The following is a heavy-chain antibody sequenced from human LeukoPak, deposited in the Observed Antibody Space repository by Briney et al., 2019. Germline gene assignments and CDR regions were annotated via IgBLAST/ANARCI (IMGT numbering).Heavy chain of an antibody. CDR1: GGTFSSYA. J-gene: IGHJ4*02. D-gene: IGHD5-18*01. Sequence: ASVKVSCKASGGTFSSYAISWVRQAPGQGLEWMGRIIPILGMANYAQKFQGRVTITADKSTSTAYMELSSLRSEDTAVYYCARMIVGTAMVTPYYFDYWGQGTLVTVSS. CDR3: ARMIVGTAMVTPYYFDY. V-gene: IGHV1-69*04. CDR2: IIPILGMA.